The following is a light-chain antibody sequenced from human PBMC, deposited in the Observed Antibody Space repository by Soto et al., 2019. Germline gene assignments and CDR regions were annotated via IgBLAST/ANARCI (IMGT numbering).Light chain of an antibody. V-gene: IGKV3-15*01. CDR2: GAS. J-gene: IGKJ1*01. CDR3: QQHNNWPPWT. CDR1: QSVGNN. Sequence: DIVMTQSPATLSVSPGERATLSCRASQSVGNNVAWYQQKPGQPPRLLIYGASTRAAGVPARFSGSGYGRQFSLTISSLRSEDFAIYHCQQHNNWPPWTFGQGTK.